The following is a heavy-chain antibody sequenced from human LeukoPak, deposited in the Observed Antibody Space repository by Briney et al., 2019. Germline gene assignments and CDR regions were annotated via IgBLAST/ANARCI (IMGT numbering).Heavy chain of an antibody. CDR2: IKQDGSEK. CDR1: GFTFSSYW. J-gene: IGHJ5*02. D-gene: IGHD3-10*01. V-gene: IGHV3-7*01. CDR3: ASSLVRGVIIGNWFDP. Sequence: PGGSLRLSCAASGFTFSSYWMSWVRQAPGKGLEWVANIKQDGSEKYYVGSVKGRFTISRDNAKNSLYLQMNSLRAEDTAVYYCASSLVRGVIIGNWFDPWGQGTLVTVSS.